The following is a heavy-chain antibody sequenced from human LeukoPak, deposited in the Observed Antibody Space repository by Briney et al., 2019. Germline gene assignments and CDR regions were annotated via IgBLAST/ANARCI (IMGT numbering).Heavy chain of an antibody. J-gene: IGHJ4*02. V-gene: IGHV3-21*01. CDR2: ISSSSSYI. CDR3: ARDAPYGDYTGFDY. Sequence: GGSLRLSCAASGFTFSSYSMNWVRQAPGKGLEWVSSISSSSSYIYYADSVKGRSTISRDNAKNSLYLQMNSLRAEDTAVYYCARDAPYGDYTGFDYWGQGTLVTVSS. CDR1: GFTFSSYS. D-gene: IGHD4-17*01.